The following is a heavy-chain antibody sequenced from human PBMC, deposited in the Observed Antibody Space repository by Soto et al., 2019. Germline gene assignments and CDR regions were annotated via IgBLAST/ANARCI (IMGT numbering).Heavy chain of an antibody. CDR1: GGTNSIDP. V-gene: IGHV1-69*13. D-gene: IGHD6-13*01. CDR2: IIPIFGTA. CDR3: AREGAAGTIYYYYGMDV. J-gene: IGHJ6*02. Sequence: SPVKLACKASGGTNSIDPSSWVRHTNRQGLEWMGGIIPIFGTANYAQKFQGRVTITADESTSTAYMELSSLRSEDTAVYYCAREGAAGTIYYYYGMDVWGQGTTVTVSS.